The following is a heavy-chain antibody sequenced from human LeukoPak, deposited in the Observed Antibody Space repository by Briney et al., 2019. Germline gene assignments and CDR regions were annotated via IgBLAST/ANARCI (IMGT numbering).Heavy chain of an antibody. CDR1: GGSISSYY. D-gene: IGHD5-18*01. J-gene: IGHJ4*02. V-gene: IGHV4-59*12. CDR2: IYYSGST. Sequence: PSETLSLTCTVSGGSISSYYWSWIRQPPGKGLEWIGYIYYSGSTNYNPSLKSRVTISVDTSKNQFSLKLSSVTAADTAVYYCAREEAMATGFDYWGRGTLVTVSS. CDR3: AREEAMATGFDY.